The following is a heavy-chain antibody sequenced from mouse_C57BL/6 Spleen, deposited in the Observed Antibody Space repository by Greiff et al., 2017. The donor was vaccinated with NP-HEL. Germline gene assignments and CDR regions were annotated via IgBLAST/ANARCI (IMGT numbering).Heavy chain of an antibody. CDR2: IDPSDSYT. V-gene: IGHV1-50*01. CDR3: ARGRSSWFAY. CDR1: GYTFTSYW. J-gene: IGHJ3*01. Sequence: QVQLQQPGAELVKPGASVKLSCKASGYTFTSYWMQWVKQRPGQGLEWIGEIDPSDSYTNYNQKLKGKATLTVDTSPRTASMQLSSLTSEDSAVYYCARGRSSWFAYWGQGTLVTVSA. D-gene: IGHD1-1*01.